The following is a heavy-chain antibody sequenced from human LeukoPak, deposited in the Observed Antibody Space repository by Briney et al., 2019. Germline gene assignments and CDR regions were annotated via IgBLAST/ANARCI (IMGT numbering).Heavy chain of an antibody. V-gene: IGHV1-2*02. CDR1: GYTFTGYY. CDR2: INPNSGGS. J-gene: IGHJ6*02. CDR3: ARVQSSSWYSPYYYYCMDV. Sequence: ASVKVSCTASGYTFTGYYMHWVRQAPGQGLEWMGWINPNSGGSTYAHKFPGRVTMTSDTSISTAYMELSRLRSDDTAVYYCARVQSSSWYSPYYYYCMDVWGQGTTVTVSS. D-gene: IGHD6-13*01.